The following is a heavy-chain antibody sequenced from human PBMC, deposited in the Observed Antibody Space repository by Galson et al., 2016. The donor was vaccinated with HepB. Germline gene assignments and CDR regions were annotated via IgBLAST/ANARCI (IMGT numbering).Heavy chain of an antibody. CDR3: ASLSISSRDGFDY. J-gene: IGHJ4*02. CDR2: IFHSGSS. Sequence: SETLSLTCAVSGGSISSSDWWSWVRQPPGKGLEWIGEIFHSGSSNYNPSLGSRVTISLDKSKSQFSLKLTSVTAADTAVYYCASLSISSRDGFDYWGQGTLVIVSS. V-gene: IGHV4-4*02. CDR1: GGSISSSDW. D-gene: IGHD3-16*02.